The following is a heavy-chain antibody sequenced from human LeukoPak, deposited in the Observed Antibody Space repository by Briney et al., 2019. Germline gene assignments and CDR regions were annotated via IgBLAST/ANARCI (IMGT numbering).Heavy chain of an antibody. CDR2: IIPIFGTA. CDR3: ATGSGTDSSWYYMDV. CDR1: GGTFSGYA. J-gene: IGHJ6*03. Sequence: SVKVSCKASGGTFSGYAISWVRQAPGQGLEWMGGIIPIFGTANYAQKFQGRVTITTDESTSTAYMELSSLRSEDTAVYYCATGSGTDSSWYYMDVWGKGTTVTVSS. V-gene: IGHV1-69*05. D-gene: IGHD6-13*01.